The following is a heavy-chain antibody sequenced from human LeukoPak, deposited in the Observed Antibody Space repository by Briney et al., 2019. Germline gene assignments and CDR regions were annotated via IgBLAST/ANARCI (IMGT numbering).Heavy chain of an antibody. Sequence: ASAKASFKASGYPFTSYYMQWVRPAPGQGLEWMGIINPSGGSTSYTQKFQGRVTMTRATSTRTVYLELSSLRSEDTAVYYCARGIGAYYDFWSGYPDSDWFDPWGQGTLVTVSS. CDR1: GYPFTSYY. CDR2: INPSGGST. J-gene: IGHJ5*02. D-gene: IGHD3-3*01. V-gene: IGHV1-46*01. CDR3: ARGIGAYYDFWSGYPDSDWFDP.